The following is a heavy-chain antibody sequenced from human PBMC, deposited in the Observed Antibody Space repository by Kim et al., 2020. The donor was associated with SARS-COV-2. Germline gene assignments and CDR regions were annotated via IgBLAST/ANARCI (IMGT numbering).Heavy chain of an antibody. V-gene: IGHV3-30*18. CDR1: GFTFSSYG. CDR2: ISYDGSNK. D-gene: IGHD4-17*01. CDR3: AKGAGLYGGNAKFDY. J-gene: IGHJ4*02. Sequence: GGSLRLSCAASGFTFSSYGMHWVRQAPGKGLEWVAVISYDGSNKYYADSVKGRFTISRDNSKNTLYLQMNSLRAEDTAVYYCAKGAGLYGGNAKFDYWGQGTLVTVSS.